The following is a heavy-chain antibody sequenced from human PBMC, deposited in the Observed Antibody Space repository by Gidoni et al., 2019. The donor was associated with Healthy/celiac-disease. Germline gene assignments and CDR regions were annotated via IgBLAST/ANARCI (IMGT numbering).Heavy chain of an antibody. V-gene: IGHV6-1*01. J-gene: IGHJ5*02. CDR2: TYYRSKWYN. D-gene: IGHD6-13*01. CDR1: GDSVSSNIAA. CDR3: ARSTGGQQLVLPWFDP. Sequence: QVQLQQSGPGLVKPSQTLSLTCAISGDSVSSNIAAWNWIRQSPSRGLEWLGRTYYRSKWYNDYAVSVKSRITINPDTSKNQFSLQLNSVTPEDTAVYYCARSTGGQQLVLPWFDPWAREPWSPSPQ.